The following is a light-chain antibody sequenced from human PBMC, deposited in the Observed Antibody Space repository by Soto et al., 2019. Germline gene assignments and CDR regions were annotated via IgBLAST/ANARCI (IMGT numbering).Light chain of an antibody. CDR3: QKYNNWPLT. Sequence: EIVFTQSPGTLALSPGGRATLSFRASQSVSSSYLAWYQQKPGQAPRLLIYGASTRATGIPAKFSGSGSGTEFTLTISSLQSEDFAVYYCQKYNNWPLTCGGGNKGDIK. CDR2: GAS. V-gene: IGKV3-15*01. J-gene: IGKJ4*01. CDR1: QSVSSSY.